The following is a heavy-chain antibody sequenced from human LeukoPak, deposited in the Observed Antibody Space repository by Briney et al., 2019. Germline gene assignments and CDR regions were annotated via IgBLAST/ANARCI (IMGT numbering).Heavy chain of an antibody. CDR3: ARDSGTTGEVKFDP. CDR2: INHSGST. D-gene: IGHD3-10*01. J-gene: IGHJ5*02. V-gene: IGHV4-34*01. CDR1: GGSFSGYY. Sequence: SETLSLTCAVYGGSFSGYYWSWIRQPPGKGLEWIGEINHSGSTNYNPSLKSRVTMSIDTSNNQFSLRLRFVTAADAAVYYCARDSGTTGEVKFDPWGQGTLVTVSS.